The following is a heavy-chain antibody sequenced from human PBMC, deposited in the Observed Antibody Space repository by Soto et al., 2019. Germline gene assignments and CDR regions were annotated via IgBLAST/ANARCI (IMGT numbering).Heavy chain of an antibody. J-gene: IGHJ4*02. CDR2: ISYDGSNQ. CDR1: GFSFSTYN. V-gene: IGHV3-30*18. Sequence: PGGSLRLSCAASGFSFSTYNMHWVRQAPDKGLEWVALISYDGSNQYYADSVKGRFTISRDNSKNTLFLQMNSLRADDTAVYYCAKDQASGQGSFDSWGQGTLVTVSS. CDR3: AKDQASGQGSFDS.